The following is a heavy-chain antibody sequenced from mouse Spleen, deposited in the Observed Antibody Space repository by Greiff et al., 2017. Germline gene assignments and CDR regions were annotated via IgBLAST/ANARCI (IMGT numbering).Heavy chain of an antibody. J-gene: IGHJ2*01. V-gene: IGHV1S81*02. CDR2: INPSNGRT. Sequence: QVQLQQPGAELVKPGASVKLSCKASGYTFTSYWMHWVKQRPGQGLEWIGEINPSNGRTNYNEKFKSKATLTVDKSSSTAYMQLSSLTSEDSAVYYCARRITHYFDYWGQGTTLTVSS. D-gene: IGHD1-1*01. CDR1: GYTFTSYW. CDR3: ARRITHYFDY.